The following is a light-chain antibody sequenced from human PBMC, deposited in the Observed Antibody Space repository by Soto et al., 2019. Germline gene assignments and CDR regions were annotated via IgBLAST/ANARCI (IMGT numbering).Light chain of an antibody. J-gene: IGKJ3*01. CDR1: QSISSY. CDR2: AAS. Sequence: IQMTQSPSTLSASIGDRVSMTWRASQSISSYLNWYQQKPGKAPNLLIYAASSLQSGVPSRFSGSGSGTDFTLTISSLQPEDFATYYCQQSYITPLTFGPGTKVDIK. V-gene: IGKV1-39*01. CDR3: QQSYITPLT.